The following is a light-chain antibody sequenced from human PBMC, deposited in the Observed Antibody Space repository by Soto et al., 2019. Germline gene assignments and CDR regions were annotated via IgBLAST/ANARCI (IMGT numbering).Light chain of an antibody. CDR1: QSVSSH. CDR2: YAS. CDR3: QQRSNWPVT. V-gene: IGKV3-11*01. Sequence: EIVLTQSPGTLSLSPGERATLSCRASQSVSSHLAWYQQKPGQAPRLLIYASTRATGISARFSGSGSGTDFTLTISSLEPEDFAVYYCQQRSNWPVTFGQGTRVEVK. J-gene: IGKJ1*01.